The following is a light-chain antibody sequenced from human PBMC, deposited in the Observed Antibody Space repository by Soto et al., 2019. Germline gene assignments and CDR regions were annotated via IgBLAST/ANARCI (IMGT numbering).Light chain of an antibody. Sequence: DIVMTQSPLSLPVTPGEPASISCRSSQSLLHSNGYNYLDWYLQKPGQSPQLLIYLGSSRASGVPERFSGSGSGSDFTLKNSRVEAEAVGVYDCMQALHTPQTLGGGTKVVI. CDR2: LGS. CDR3: MQALHTPQT. CDR1: QSLLHSNGYNY. V-gene: IGKV2-28*01. J-gene: IGKJ4*01.